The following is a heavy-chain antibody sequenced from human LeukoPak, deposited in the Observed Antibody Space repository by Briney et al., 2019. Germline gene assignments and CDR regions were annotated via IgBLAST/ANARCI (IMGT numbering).Heavy chain of an antibody. CDR1: GFTFSSYT. CDR2: ISSSSSYI. D-gene: IGHD3-10*01. Sequence: GGSLRLSCAASGFTFSSYTMNWVRQAPGKGLEWVSSISSSSSYIYYADSVKGRFTISRDNAKNSLYLQMNSLRAEDTAVYYCARGLNCGSGSTLEGFWGQGTLVTVYS. CDR3: ARGLNCGSGSTLEGF. J-gene: IGHJ4*02. V-gene: IGHV3-21*01.